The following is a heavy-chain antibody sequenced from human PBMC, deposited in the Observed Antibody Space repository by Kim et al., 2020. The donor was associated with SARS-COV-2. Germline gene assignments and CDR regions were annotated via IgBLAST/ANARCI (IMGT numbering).Heavy chain of an antibody. CDR2: INSDGSGT. Sequence: GGSLRLSCAASGFSFSSYWMHWVRQVPGKGLLWVSRINSDGSGTGYADSVKGRFTISRDNAKNTLYLQMNSLRAEDTAVYYCATARGYYDSSGYYVFDYLGQGILVTVSS. D-gene: IGHD3-22*01. V-gene: IGHV3-74*01. CDR1: GFSFSSYW. J-gene: IGHJ4*02. CDR3: ATARGYYDSSGYYVFDY.